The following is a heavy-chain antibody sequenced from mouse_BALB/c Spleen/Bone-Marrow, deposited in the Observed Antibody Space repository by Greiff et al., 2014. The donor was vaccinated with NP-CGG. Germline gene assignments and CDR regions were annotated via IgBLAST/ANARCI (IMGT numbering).Heavy chain of an antibody. V-gene: IGHV5-9*03. Sequence: EVKLMESGGDLVKSGGSLKLSCAASGFTFSSYSMSWVRQIPEKRLEWVATISSGGGNIYYPDSVKGRFTISRDNAKNNLYLQMSSLRSEDTALYYCVRSSPFFNGEGGDYAMDYWGQGTSVTVSS. CDR3: VRSSPFFNGEGGDYAMDY. D-gene: IGHD2-13*01. J-gene: IGHJ4*01. CDR2: ISSGGGNI. CDR1: GFTFSSYS.